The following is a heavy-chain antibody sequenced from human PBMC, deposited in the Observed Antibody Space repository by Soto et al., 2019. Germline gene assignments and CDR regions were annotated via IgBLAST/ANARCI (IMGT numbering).Heavy chain of an antibody. D-gene: IGHD6-13*01. CDR2: IYHSGST. CDR3: GRIAAVGRISYYYMAV. V-gene: IGHV4-4*02. CDR1: NGSISSNNW. Sequence: PSETLSLTCAVSNGSISSNNWWTLVRQPPGKGLEWIGQIYHSGSTNYIPSLKSRVTISVDKSKNQFSLKMTSVTAADTAVYYCGRIAAVGRISYYYMAVLGVGTSVTVSS. J-gene: IGHJ6*03.